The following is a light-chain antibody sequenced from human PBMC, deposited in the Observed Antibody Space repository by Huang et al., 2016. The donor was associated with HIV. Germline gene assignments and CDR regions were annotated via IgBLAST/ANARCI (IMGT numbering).Light chain of an antibody. CDR3: QQYNNWPPLT. CDR2: RAS. Sequence: EVVMTQSPNTLSVSPGERATLSCRDSQSIGSNLAWYQQKPGQAPRLLVYRASARAAGVPARFSGSGSGTEFTLTISSLQSEDFAIYYCQQYNNWPPLTFGGGTKVEI. J-gene: IGKJ4*01. CDR1: QSIGSN. V-gene: IGKV3-15*01.